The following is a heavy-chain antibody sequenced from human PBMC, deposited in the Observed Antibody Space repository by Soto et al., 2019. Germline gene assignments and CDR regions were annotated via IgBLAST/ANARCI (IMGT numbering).Heavy chain of an antibody. V-gene: IGHV3-30*18. CDR2: ISFDGTNV. CDR1: GLTLRSYG. Sequence: GGSLRLSCVASGLTLRSYGMHWVRQAPGKGLERVAFISFDGTNVDYEDSVKGRFTVSRDNSRNTLYLQMDSLRSDDTAVYYCAKDFTGSLVHAWGQGTLVTVSS. D-gene: IGHD3-9*01. CDR3: AKDFTGSLVHA. J-gene: IGHJ5*02.